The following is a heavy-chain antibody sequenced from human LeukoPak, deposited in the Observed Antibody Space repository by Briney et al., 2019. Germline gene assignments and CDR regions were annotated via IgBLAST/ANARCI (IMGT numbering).Heavy chain of an antibody. J-gene: IGHJ6*02. V-gene: IGHV3-11*06. CDR3: ARDRPTTAKRYYYYYGMDV. Sequence: PGGSLRLSCAASGFTFSDYYMSWIRQAPGKGLGWVSYISSSSSYTNYADSVKGRFTISRDNAKNSLYLQMNSLRAEDTAAYYCARDRPTTAKRYYYYYGMDVWGQGTTVTVSS. CDR1: GFTFSDYY. D-gene: IGHD4-17*01. CDR2: ISSSSSYT.